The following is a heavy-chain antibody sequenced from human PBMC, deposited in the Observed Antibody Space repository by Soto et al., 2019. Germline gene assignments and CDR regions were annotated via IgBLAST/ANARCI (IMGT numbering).Heavy chain of an antibody. Sequence: QVQLVESGGGVVQPGRSLRLSCAASGFIFSSYGMHWVRQAPGKGLEWVAVISYEGSHTYYADSVKGRFTITRDNSKNTPYMKMNSLIHEDTAVYYCANDVHCGGGSCSWSEGFDYWGQGTLLTVSS. J-gene: IGHJ4*02. CDR1: GFIFSSYG. V-gene: IGHV3-30*18. CDR3: ANDVHCGGGSCSWSEGFDY. CDR2: ISYEGSHT. D-gene: IGHD2-15*01.